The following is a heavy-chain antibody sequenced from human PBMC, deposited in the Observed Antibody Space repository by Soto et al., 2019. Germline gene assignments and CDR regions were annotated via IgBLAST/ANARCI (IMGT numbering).Heavy chain of an antibody. V-gene: IGHV4-59*11. Sequence: PSETLSLTCTVSDGSISSHYWSWIRQPPGKGLEWIGSIYYSGSTYYNPSLKSRVTISVDRSKNQFSLKLSSVTAADTAVYYCARVPDRWGQGTLVTVSS. CDR3: ARVPDR. J-gene: IGHJ5*02. CDR2: IYYSGST. CDR1: DGSISSHY. D-gene: IGHD2-2*01.